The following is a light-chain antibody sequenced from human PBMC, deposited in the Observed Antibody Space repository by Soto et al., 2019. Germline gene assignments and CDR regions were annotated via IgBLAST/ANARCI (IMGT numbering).Light chain of an antibody. Sequence: DVVMTQSPVSLPVTLGQPASISCMSSQSLVHSDGNTYLNWFLQRPGQSPRRLIYKVSNRDSGVPGRFSGSGSGTDFTLQISRVEAEDVGVYYCMQGTHWPWTFGQGTKVEIK. CDR3: MQGTHWPWT. CDR2: KVS. V-gene: IGKV2-30*02. J-gene: IGKJ1*01. CDR1: QSLVHSDGNTY.